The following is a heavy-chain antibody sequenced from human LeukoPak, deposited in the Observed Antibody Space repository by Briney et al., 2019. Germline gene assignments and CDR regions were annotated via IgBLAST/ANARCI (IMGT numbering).Heavy chain of an antibody. J-gene: IGHJ5*02. CDR1: GGTFSSYA. CDR2: IIPIFGTA. CDR3: ARDRLPPTVTTEAGGVWFDP. V-gene: IGHV1-69*05. Sequence: SVKVSCKASGGTFSSYAISWVRQAPGQGLEWMGGIIPIFGTANYAQKFQGRVTITTDESTSTAYMELSSLRSEDTAVYYCARDRLPPTVTTEAGGVWFDPWGQGTLVTVSS. D-gene: IGHD4-11*01.